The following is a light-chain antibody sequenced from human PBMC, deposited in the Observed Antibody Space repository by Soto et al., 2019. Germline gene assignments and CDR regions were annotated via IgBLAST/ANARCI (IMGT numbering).Light chain of an antibody. J-gene: IGKJ2*02. Sequence: EIVLTQSPGTLSLSPGERATLSCRASQSVSSSYFAWYQQKPGQAPRLLIYGASSRATGIPDRFSGRGSGTDFTLTISRLEPEDFAVYYCQQYGSSRTFGQGTKLEIK. CDR3: QQYGSSRT. CDR2: GAS. V-gene: IGKV3-20*01. CDR1: QSVSSSY.